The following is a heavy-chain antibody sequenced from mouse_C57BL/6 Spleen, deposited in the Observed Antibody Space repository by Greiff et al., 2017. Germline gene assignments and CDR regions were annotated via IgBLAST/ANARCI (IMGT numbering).Heavy chain of an antibody. CDR1: GYSFTGYY. D-gene: IGHD2-3*01. CDR3: ARGGLLRRGYFDY. Sequence: VQLQQSGPELVKPGASVKISCKASGYSFTGYYMHWVKQSSEKSLEWIGEFNPGTGGTSYNQKFKGKATLTVDKSSSTDYMQLKCLTSEDSAVYYCARGGLLRRGYFDYWGQGTTLTVSS. J-gene: IGHJ2*01. CDR2: FNPGTGGT. V-gene: IGHV1-43*01.